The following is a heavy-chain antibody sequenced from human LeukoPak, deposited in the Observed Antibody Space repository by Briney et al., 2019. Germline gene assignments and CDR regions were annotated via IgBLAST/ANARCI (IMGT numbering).Heavy chain of an antibody. CDR2: ISAYNGNT. CDR1: GYTFTNYD. Sequence: ASVKVSCKASGYTFTNYDITWVRQAPGQGLEWMGWISAYNGNTNYAQKLQGRVTMTTDTSTSTAYMELRNLRSDDTAVYYCARDPWTTVTTLNWFDPWGQGTLVTVSS. J-gene: IGHJ5*02. CDR3: ARDPWTTVTTLNWFDP. V-gene: IGHV1-18*01. D-gene: IGHD4-17*01.